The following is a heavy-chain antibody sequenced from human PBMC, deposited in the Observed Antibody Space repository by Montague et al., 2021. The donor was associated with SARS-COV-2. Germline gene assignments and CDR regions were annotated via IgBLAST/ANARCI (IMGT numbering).Heavy chain of an antibody. CDR2: IYYSGST. D-gene: IGHD3-3*01. J-gene: IGHJ6*01. Sequence: TLSLTCTVSGGSISSGGYYWSWIRQHPGKGLEWIGYIYYSGSTYYNPSLKSRVTISVDTSKNQLSLKLSSVTAADTAVYYCARVLSHRAIFGVVIINGMDVWGQGTTVTVSS. CDR1: GGSISSGGYY. CDR3: ARVLSHRAIFGVVIINGMDV. V-gene: IGHV4-31*03.